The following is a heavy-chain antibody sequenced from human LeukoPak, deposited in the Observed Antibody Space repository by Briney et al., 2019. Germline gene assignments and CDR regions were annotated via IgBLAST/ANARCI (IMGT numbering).Heavy chain of an antibody. CDR1: GGSISSYY. CDR2: IYYSGST. Sequence: SETLSLTCTVSGGSISSYYWSWIRQPPGKGLEWIGYIYYSGSTNYNPSLKSRVTISVDTSKNQFSLKLSSVTAADTAVYYCARDSRPALKTYYYDSSGPGAFDIWGQGIMVTVSS. D-gene: IGHD3-22*01. J-gene: IGHJ3*02. V-gene: IGHV4-59*01. CDR3: ARDSRPALKTYYYDSSGPGAFDI.